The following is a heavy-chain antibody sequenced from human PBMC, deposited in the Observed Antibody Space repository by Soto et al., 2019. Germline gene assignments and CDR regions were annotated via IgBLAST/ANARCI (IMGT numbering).Heavy chain of an antibody. J-gene: IGHJ4*02. CDR1: GGSISSYY. D-gene: IGHD3-22*01. Sequence: SETLSLTCTVSGGSISSYYWSWIRQPAGKGLEWIGRIYTSGSTNYNPSLKSRVTMSVDTSKNQFSLKLSSVTAADTAVYYCAREAYYYDSSGYYYWGFDYWGQGTLVT. CDR2: IYTSGST. CDR3: AREAYYYDSSGYYYWGFDY. V-gene: IGHV4-4*07.